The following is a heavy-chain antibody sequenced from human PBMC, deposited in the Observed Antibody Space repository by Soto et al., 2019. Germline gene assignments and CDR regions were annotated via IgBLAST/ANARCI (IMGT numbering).Heavy chain of an antibody. J-gene: IGHJ4*02. CDR1: GFTFSSYG. D-gene: IGHD1-26*01. V-gene: IGHV3-33*01. CDR3: ARDPYSGSYSYFDY. CDR2: IWYDGSNK. Sequence: QVQLVESGGGVVQPGRSLRLSCAASGFTFSSYGMHWVRQAPGKGLEWVAVIWYDGSNKYYADSVKGRFTISRDNSKNTLYLQMNSLRAEDTAVYYCARDPYSGSYSYFDYWGQGNLVTVSS.